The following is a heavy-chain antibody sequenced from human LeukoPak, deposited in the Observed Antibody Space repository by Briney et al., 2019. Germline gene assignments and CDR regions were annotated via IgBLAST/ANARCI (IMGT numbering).Heavy chain of an antibody. CDR1: GFAFDNYA. Sequence: GGSLRLSCVAAGFAFDNYAMAWVRQAPGKGLEWVSSVTGSGRRTDYADSVKGRFTISRDNSKNVIYLQMNRLRDDDTAVYTCARGRVEWELLGPDDWGQGTLVTVSS. CDR2: VTGSGRRT. CDR3: ARGRVEWELLGPDD. J-gene: IGHJ4*02. V-gene: IGHV3-23*01. D-gene: IGHD1-26*01.